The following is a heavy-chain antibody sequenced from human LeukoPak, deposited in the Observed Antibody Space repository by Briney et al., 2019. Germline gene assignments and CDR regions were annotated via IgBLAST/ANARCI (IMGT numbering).Heavy chain of an antibody. V-gene: IGHV4-34*01. D-gene: IGHD5-18*01. CDR3: WRSRRGYSYGYPYYFDY. CDR2: INHSGST. J-gene: IGHJ4*02. Sequence: PSETLSLTCAVYGGSFSGYYWSWIRQPPGKGVEWMGEINHSGSTNYNPSLKRRVTISEDTFKKKFSLKRSSVPAAGTTGDYCWRSRRGYSYGYPYYFDYWGQGTLVTVSS. CDR1: GGSFSGYY.